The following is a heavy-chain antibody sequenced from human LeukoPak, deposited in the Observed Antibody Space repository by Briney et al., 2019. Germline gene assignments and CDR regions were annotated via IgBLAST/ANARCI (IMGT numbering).Heavy chain of an antibody. CDR2: IYSGGST. Sequence: GGSLRLSRAAAGFTVSSNYVSWLRQAPGKGLEWVSVIYSGGSTYYSDSVKGRFTISRDNSKNTLYLQMNSLRAEDTAVYYCARDQGLEVGFDYWGQGTLVTVSS. J-gene: IGHJ4*02. D-gene: IGHD2-21*01. CDR3: ARDQGLEVGFDY. CDR1: GFTVSSNY. V-gene: IGHV3-53*05.